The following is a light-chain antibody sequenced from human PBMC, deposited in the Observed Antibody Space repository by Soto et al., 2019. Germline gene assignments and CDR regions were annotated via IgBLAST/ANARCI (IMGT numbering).Light chain of an antibody. CDR2: LNSAGSH. J-gene: IGLJ3*02. Sequence: QSVLTQSPSASASLGASVKLTCTLSSGHSSYAIAWHQQQPEKGPRYLMTLNSAGSHSKGDGLPDRFSGSISGAERYLTISSLHSEDEADYYCQTWGTGDWVFGGGTKLTVL. CDR1: SGHSSYA. CDR3: QTWGTGDWV. V-gene: IGLV4-69*01.